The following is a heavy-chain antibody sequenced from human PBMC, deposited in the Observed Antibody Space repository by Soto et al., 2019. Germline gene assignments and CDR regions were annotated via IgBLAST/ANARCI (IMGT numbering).Heavy chain of an antibody. CDR2: INAGNSNT. J-gene: IGHJ6*03. D-gene: IGHD1-7*01. V-gene: IGHV1-3*01. CDR3: ARSGTDYYYYYMDV. CDR1: GYTFTSYA. Sequence: ASVKVSCKASGYTFTSYAMHWVRQAPGQRLEWMGWINAGNSNTKYSQKFQGRVTITRDTSASTAYMELSSLRSEDTAVYYCARSGTDYYYYYMDVWGKGTTVTVS.